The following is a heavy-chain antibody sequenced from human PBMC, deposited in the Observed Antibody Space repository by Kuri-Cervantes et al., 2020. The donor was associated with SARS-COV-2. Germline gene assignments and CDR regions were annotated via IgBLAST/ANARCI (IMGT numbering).Heavy chain of an antibody. V-gene: IGHV4-34*01. CDR1: GGSFSGYY. CDR3: ARDVRDSGSYLSAFDI. D-gene: IGHD1-26*01. Sequence: SETLSLTCAVDGGSFSGYYWSWIRQPPGKGREWIGSIYYSGGTYYNPSLKSRVTISVDTSKNQFSLKLSSVTAADTAVYYCARDVRDSGSYLSAFDIWGQGTMVTVSS. J-gene: IGHJ3*02. CDR2: IYYSGGT.